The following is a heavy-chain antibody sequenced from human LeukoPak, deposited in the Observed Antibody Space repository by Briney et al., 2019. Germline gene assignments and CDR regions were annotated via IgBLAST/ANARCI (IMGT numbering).Heavy chain of an antibody. CDR1: GYTFTSYG. D-gene: IGHD3-22*01. J-gene: IGHJ3*02. CDR2: ISAYNGNT. V-gene: IGHV1-18*01. Sequence: ASVKVSCKASGYTFTSYGISWVRQAPGQGLEWMGWISAYNGNTNYAQKLQGRVTMTTDTSTSTAYMELRSLRSDDTAVYYCARRNYYDSSGYYYRPDAFDIWGQGTMVTVSS. CDR3: ARRNYYDSSGYYYRPDAFDI.